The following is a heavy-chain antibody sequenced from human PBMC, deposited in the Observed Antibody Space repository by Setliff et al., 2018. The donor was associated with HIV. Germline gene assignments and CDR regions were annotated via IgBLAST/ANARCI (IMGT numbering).Heavy chain of an antibody. D-gene: IGHD3-22*01. CDR1: GDSISNYY. Sequence: SETLSLTCTVSGDSISNYYWSWVRQPPGKGLEWIGYIYTSGSTNYNPSLKSRVTISVDTSKNQFSLKLSSVTAADTAVYYCARGLSFYDPGGFDYWGQGTLVTVSS. CDR2: IYTSGST. CDR3: ARGLSFYDPGGFDY. V-gene: IGHV4-4*09. J-gene: IGHJ4*02.